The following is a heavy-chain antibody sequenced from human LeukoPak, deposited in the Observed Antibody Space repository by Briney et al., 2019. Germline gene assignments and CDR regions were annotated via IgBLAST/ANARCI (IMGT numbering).Heavy chain of an antibody. Sequence: SETLSLTCAVYGGSFSGYYWSWIRQPPGKGLEWIGEINHSGSTNYNPSLKSRVTISVDTSKNRFSLKLSSVTAADTAVYYCARRRHYWYFDLWGRGTLVTVSS. J-gene: IGHJ2*01. CDR2: INHSGST. CDR1: GGSFSGYY. V-gene: IGHV4-34*01. CDR3: ARRRHYWYFDL.